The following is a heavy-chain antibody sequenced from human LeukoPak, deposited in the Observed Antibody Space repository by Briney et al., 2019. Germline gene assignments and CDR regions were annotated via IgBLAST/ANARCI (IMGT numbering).Heavy chain of an antibody. CDR3: TRNPGMDG. V-gene: IGHV3-74*01. CDR2: INGDGSSS. Sequence: PGGSLRLSCAASGFTFSTYWMHWVRQAPGKGLVWVSRINGDGSSSTYADSVKGRFTISRDNAKNTLYLQMNSLRTEDTAVYYCTRNPGMDGWGQGTTVTVSS. J-gene: IGHJ6*02. CDR1: GFTFSTYW.